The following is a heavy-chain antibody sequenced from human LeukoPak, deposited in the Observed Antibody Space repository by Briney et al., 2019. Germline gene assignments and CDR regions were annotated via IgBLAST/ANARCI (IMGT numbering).Heavy chain of an antibody. CDR3: AREQAGDEYNWFDP. D-gene: IGHD1-14*01. Sequence: ASVKVSCKASGYTFTGYYMHWVRQAPGQGLEWMGWINLNNGGTNYAQKFQGRVTMTRDTSISTAYMELSRLRSDDTAVYYCAREQAGDEYNWFDPWGQGTLVTVSS. CDR1: GYTFTGYY. V-gene: IGHV1-2*02. CDR2: INLNNGGT. J-gene: IGHJ5*02.